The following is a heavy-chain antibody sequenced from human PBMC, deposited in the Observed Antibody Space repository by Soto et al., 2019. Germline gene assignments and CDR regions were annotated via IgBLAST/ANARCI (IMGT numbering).Heavy chain of an antibody. V-gene: IGHV1-3*04. Sequence: XAVKVSCNASGYTVSTYGIHLVRHAPGQRLEWMGWFNTGNGDTKYSQKFQGRVTLTGDTSASTASMELSGLRSEDTAVYYCARVVPLYDRTSPLDYWGQGTLVTVSS. J-gene: IGHJ4*02. CDR2: FNTGNGDT. D-gene: IGHD3-22*01. CDR1: GYTVSTYG. CDR3: ARVVPLYDRTSPLDY.